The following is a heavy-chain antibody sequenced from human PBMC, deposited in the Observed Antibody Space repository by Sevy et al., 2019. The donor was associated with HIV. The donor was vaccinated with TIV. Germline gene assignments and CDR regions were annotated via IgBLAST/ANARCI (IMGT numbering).Heavy chain of an antibody. CDR2: IYFTGNT. CDR3: ARDSTTRPRVLDY. J-gene: IGHJ4*02. V-gene: IGHV4-59*01. D-gene: IGHD1-1*01. CDR1: GGSISSYF. Sequence: SETLSLTCSVSGGSISSYFWTWVRQSPGKGLEWIGNIYFTGNTDYSPSLKSRVTLSLDTSKSQFSLTLKSVTAVDTAIYFCARDSTTRPRVLDYRGQGTLVTVSS.